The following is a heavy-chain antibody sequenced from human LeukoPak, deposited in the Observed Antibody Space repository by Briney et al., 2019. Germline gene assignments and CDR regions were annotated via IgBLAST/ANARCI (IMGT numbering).Heavy chain of an antibody. J-gene: IGHJ4*02. CDR2: INHSGST. CDR3: ARAPKYLQWLVRGFDY. V-gene: IGHV4-34*01. Sequence: SETLSLTCTVSGGSISSYHWSWIRQPPGKGLEWNGEINHSGSTNYNPSLKSRVTISVDTSKNQFSLKLSSVTAADTAVYYCARAPKYLQWLVRGFDYWGQGTLVTVSS. CDR1: GGSISSYH. D-gene: IGHD6-19*01.